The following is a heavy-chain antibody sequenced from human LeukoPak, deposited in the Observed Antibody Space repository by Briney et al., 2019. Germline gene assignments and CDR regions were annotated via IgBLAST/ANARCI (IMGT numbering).Heavy chain of an antibody. CDR3: ARQLRTVTTHYLDN. J-gene: IGHJ4*02. D-gene: IGHD4-17*01. Sequence: SETLSLTCTVSGGSISGFYWSWIRQPPGKGLEWIGYIFYIGSTSYNPSLESRVTISVDTSKNQFSLKLSSVTAADTAVYYCARQLRTVTTHYLDNWGQGTLVTVSS. V-gene: IGHV4-59*08. CDR1: GGSISGFY. CDR2: IFYIGST.